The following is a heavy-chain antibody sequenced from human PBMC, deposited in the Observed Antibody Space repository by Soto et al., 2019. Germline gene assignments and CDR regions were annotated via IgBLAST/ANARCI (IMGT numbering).Heavy chain of an antibody. CDR3: VSQRTSVLTQAYFDY. D-gene: IGHD2-8*01. Sequence: SETLSLTCTVSGGSVSNSNYYWGWIRQSPGKGLEWIGSVYYRGRGYSKSSVKSRVTISVDTSKNQFSLNLNSVTASDTAVYYCVSQRTSVLTQAYFDYWGPGALVTVSS. CDR2: VYYRGRG. CDR1: GGSVSNSNYY. V-gene: IGHV4-39*01. J-gene: IGHJ4*02.